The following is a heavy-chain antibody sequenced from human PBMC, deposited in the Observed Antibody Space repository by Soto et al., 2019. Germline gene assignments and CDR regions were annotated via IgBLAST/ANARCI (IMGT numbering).Heavy chain of an antibody. D-gene: IGHD1-7*01. J-gene: IGHJ4*02. CDR2: ISAYNGNT. CDR1: GYTFTSYG. CDR3: ARHWVPYNWHYRYFDY. Sequence: QVQLVQSGAEVKKPGASVKVSCKASGYTFTSYGISWVRQAPGQGLEWMGWISAYNGNTNYAQKLQGIVTMTKDTSTSPAHMVLRSLSSDDTAVYYCARHWVPYNWHYRYFDYWGQGTLVTVSS. V-gene: IGHV1-18*01.